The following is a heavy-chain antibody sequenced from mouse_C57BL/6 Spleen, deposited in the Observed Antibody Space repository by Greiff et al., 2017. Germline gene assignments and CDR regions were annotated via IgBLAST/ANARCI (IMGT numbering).Heavy chain of an antibody. D-gene: IGHD1-1*01. CDR1: GYTFTSYW. J-gene: IGHJ2*01. V-gene: IGHV1-72*01. Sequence: QVQLQQPGAELVKPGASVKLSCKASGYTFTSYWMHWVKQRPGRGLEWIGRIDPNSGGTKYNEKFKSKATLTVDKPSSTAYMQLRKLTSEDSAVYDGARCNYCGSSYFDYWGQGTTLTVSS. CDR3: ARCNYCGSSYFDY. CDR2: IDPNSGGT.